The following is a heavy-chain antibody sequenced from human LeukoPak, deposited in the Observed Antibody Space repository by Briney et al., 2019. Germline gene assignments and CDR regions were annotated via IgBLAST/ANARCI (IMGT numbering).Heavy chain of an antibody. CDR2: LSGGSGST. D-gene: IGHD6-19*01. Sequence: GGSLRLSCAASGFIFEDYGMSWVRQAPGKGLEWVSCLSGGSGSTYYADSVKGRFTISRDNSKNTLYLQMNSLRAEDTAVYYCARGTSGWYSVFDFWGQGTLVTVSS. CDR3: ARGTSGWYSVFDF. J-gene: IGHJ4*02. V-gene: IGHV3-23*01. CDR1: GFIFEDYG.